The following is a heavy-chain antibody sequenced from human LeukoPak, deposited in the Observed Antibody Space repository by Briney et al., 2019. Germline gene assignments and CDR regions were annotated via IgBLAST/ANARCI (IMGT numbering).Heavy chain of an antibody. V-gene: IGHV2-5*01. CDR1: GFSLNTRDVA. CDR2: IYWNDEK. J-gene: IGHJ4*02. CDR3: ARDTNWVLDY. D-gene: IGHD7-27*01. Sequence: ESGPTLVNPTQTLTLSCSFSGFSLNTRDVAVGWIRQSSGKALEWLALIYWNDEKRYSPSLKSRLTITKDTSKNQVVLTVTNMDPVDTATYYCARDTNWVLDYWGLGTLVTVSS.